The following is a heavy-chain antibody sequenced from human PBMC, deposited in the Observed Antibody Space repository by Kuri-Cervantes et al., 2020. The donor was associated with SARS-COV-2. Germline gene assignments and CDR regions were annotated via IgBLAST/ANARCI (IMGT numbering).Heavy chain of an antibody. D-gene: IGHD5-18*01. CDR2: ISGGST. CDR1: GFTVSSNE. Sequence: GGSLRLSCAASGFTVSSNEMSWVRQAPGKGLEWVSSISGGSTYYADSRKGRFTISRDNSKNTLYLQMNSLRAEDTAVYYCANDGGDTVLLFDYWGQGTLVTVSS. J-gene: IGHJ4*02. V-gene: IGHV3-38-3*01. CDR3: ANDGGDTVLLFDY.